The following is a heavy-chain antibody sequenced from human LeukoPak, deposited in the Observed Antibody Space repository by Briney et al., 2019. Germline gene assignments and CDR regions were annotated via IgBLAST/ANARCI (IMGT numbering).Heavy chain of an antibody. J-gene: IGHJ6*02. CDR1: GFTFSSYW. Sequence: PGGSLRLSCAASGFTFSSYWMHWVRQVPGKGLVWVSRINFDGSSTSYADSVKGRFTISRDNAKNTLYLQMNSLRAEDTAVYYCGRDSGAGMDVWGQGTTVTVSS. V-gene: IGHV3-74*01. D-gene: IGHD1-26*01. CDR3: GRDSGAGMDV. CDR2: INFDGSST.